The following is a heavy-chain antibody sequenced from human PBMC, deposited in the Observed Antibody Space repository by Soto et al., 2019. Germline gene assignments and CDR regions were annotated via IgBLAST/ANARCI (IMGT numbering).Heavy chain of an antibody. CDR1: GGSISSSSYY. CDR2: IYYSGST. Sequence: QLQLQESGPGLVKPSETLSLTCTVSGGSISSSSYYWGWIRESPGKGLGCIGGIYYSGSTYYNPSLKSRVTISVDTSKNQFSLKLSSVTAADTAVYYCARHLSSGGYPTRGGLPWLDPWGQGTLVTVSS. V-gene: IGHV4-39*01. J-gene: IGHJ5*02. CDR3: ARHLSSGGYPTRGGLPWLDP. D-gene: IGHD6-13*01.